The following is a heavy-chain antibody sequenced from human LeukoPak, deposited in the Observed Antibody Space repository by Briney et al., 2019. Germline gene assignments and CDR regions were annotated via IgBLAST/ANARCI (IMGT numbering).Heavy chain of an antibody. CDR2: IYYSGST. D-gene: IGHD6-13*01. CDR1: GGSISSSSYY. V-gene: IGHV4-39*01. Sequence: SETLSLTCTVSGGSISSSSYYWGSLRQPSGKGLEWIGSIYYSGSTYYNPSLKSRVTISVDTSKNQLSLKLSSVTAADTAVYYCASARTSSRSWFTFDYWGQGILVTVSS. CDR3: ASARTSSRSWFTFDY. J-gene: IGHJ4*02.